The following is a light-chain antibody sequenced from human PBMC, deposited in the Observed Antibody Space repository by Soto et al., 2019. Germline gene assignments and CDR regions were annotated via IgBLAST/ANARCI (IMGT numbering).Light chain of an antibody. CDR2: RNN. CDR1: SSNIETNY. J-gene: IGLJ3*02. CDR3: ASWDDSLSGWV. V-gene: IGLV1-47*01. Sequence: QSVLTQPPSASGTPGQRVTISCSGSSSNIETNYVYWYQQLPGTAPKLLIYRNNQRPSGVPDRLSGSKSATSASLAISGLRSEDEADYYCASWDDSLSGWVFGGGTKLTVL.